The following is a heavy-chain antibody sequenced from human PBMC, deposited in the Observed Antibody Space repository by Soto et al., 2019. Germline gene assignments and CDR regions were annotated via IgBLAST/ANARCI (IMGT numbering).Heavy chain of an antibody. V-gene: IGHV1-58*01. D-gene: IGHD3-3*01. CDR1: GFTFGNS. J-gene: IGHJ6*02. Sequence: QMQLVQSGPEVKKPGTSVKVSCKASGFTFGNSVQWVRQARGQRPEWIGWIVVGSGNTNYAEKFQERVTITRDKATSTAYMELGSLTSEDTAVYYCAAGDRFWEWLSSVHYYGMEVWGQGTTVTVSS. CDR2: IVVGSGNT. CDR3: AAGDRFWEWLSSVHYYGMEV.